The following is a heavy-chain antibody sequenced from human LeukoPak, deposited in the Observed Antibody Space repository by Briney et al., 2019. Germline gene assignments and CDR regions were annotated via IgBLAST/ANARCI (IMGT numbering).Heavy chain of an antibody. Sequence: ASVKVSCKASGYTFTSYYMHWVRQAPGQGLEWMGIINPSGGSTSYAQKFQGRVTMTRDTSTSTVFMELSSLRSEDTAVYYCAREYYDYVWGSFSTNWFDPWGQGTLVTVSS. J-gene: IGHJ5*02. CDR3: AREYYDYVWGSFSTNWFDP. V-gene: IGHV1-46*01. CDR1: GYTFTSYY. D-gene: IGHD3-16*01. CDR2: INPSGGST.